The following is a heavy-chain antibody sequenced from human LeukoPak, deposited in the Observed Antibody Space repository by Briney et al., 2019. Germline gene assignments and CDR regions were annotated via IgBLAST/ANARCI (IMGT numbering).Heavy chain of an antibody. J-gene: IGHJ4*02. CDR3: AKVGAYYYDTSAYYPPHFDY. V-gene: IGHV3-21*01. Sequence: GGSLRLSCAASGFTFSSYSMNWVRQAPGKGLEWVSSISSSSSYIYYADSVKGRFTISRDNAKNSLYLQMNSLRAEDTAVYYCAKVGAYYYDTSAYYPPHFDYWGQGTLVTVSS. CDR2: ISSSSSYI. D-gene: IGHD3-22*01. CDR1: GFTFSSYS.